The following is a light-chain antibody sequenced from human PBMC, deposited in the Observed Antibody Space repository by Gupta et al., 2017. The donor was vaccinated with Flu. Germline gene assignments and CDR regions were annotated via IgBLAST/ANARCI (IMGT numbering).Light chain of an antibody. CDR2: LVT. J-gene: IGKJ1*01. CDR3: MQGAHWPWA. Sequence: DVVMTQSPLSLAVTLGQSASISCRSSQGLVYSDGNTYLHWFQQRPGQSPRRLIYLVTKRDSGVPDGFSGSGSGTDFTLTISRVEAEDVGVYFCMQGAHWPWAFGQGTKLEIK. CDR1: QGLVYSDGNTY. V-gene: IGKV2-30*01.